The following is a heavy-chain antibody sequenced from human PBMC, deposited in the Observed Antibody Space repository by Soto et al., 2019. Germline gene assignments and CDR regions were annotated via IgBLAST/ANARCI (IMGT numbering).Heavy chain of an antibody. V-gene: IGHV2-26*04. J-gene: IGHJ5*02. CDR2: IFSNDEK. D-gene: IGHD6-13*01. CDR1: GFSLSNAGLG. Sequence: QVTVKESGPVLVKPTETLTLTCTVSGFSLSNAGLGVSWIRQPPGKALEWLAHIFSNDEKSYSTSLKSRLTIDKDTSKCQVVLIMTNMDPVDTATYYCASTYSTSWYWFDPWGQGTLVTVSS. CDR3: ASTYSTSWYWFDP.